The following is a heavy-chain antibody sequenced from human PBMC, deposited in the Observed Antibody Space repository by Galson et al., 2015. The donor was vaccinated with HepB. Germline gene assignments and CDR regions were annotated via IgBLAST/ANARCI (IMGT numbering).Heavy chain of an antibody. CDR3: ARDAKGGVYGDFPTFGDY. D-gene: IGHD4-17*01. V-gene: IGHV3-33*01. Sequence: SLRLSCAASGFTFSNYGMHWVRQAPGRGLEWVAVIWYDGSNKYYADSVKGRFTISRDNSKNTLYLQMNSLRAEDTAVYYCARDAKGGVYGDFPTFGDYWGQGILVTVSS. CDR2: IWYDGSNK. CDR1: GFTFSNYG. J-gene: IGHJ4*02.